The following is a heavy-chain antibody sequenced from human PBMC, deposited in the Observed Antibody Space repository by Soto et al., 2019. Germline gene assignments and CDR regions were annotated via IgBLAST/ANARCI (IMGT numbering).Heavy chain of an antibody. V-gene: IGHV1-18*01. Sequence: ASVKVSCNASGYTFTSYFGSWVRQAPGQGLEWMGWISVYNGNTNYAQKVQGRVTMTTDTSTSTAYMELRSLRSDDTAVYYCARDDSSSRGCDSWGQGTLVTVSS. D-gene: IGHD6-6*01. CDR1: GYTFTSYF. CDR3: ARDDSSSRGCDS. CDR2: ISVYNGNT. J-gene: IGHJ5*01.